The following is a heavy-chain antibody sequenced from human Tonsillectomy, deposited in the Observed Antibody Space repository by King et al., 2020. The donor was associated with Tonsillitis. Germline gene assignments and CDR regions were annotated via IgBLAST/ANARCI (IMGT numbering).Heavy chain of an antibody. Sequence: EFQLVQSGGGLVKPGGSLRLSCAASGFTFSSYSMNWVRQAPGKGLEWVSSISSTRSYIYYADSVRGRFTISRDNAKNSLYLQMNSLRAEDTAVYYCARDSPGSVAVPAIGMDVWGQGTTVTVSS. V-gene: IGHV3-21*01. CDR2: ISSTRSYI. CDR3: ARDSPGSVAVPAIGMDV. J-gene: IGHJ6*02. D-gene: IGHD2-2*01. CDR1: GFTFSSYS.